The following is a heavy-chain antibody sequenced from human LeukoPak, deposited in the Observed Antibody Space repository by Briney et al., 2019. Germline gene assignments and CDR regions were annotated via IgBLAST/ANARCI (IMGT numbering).Heavy chain of an antibody. J-gene: IGHJ4*02. Sequence: ESLRLSCAASGFTFSSYGMSWVRQAPGKGLEWIGTIYYSGSTYYNPSLNSRVTISVDTSKNQFSLKLSSVTAADTAVYYCAKYSGYKLGFNWGQGTLVTVSS. CDR1: GFTFSSYG. CDR3: AKYSGYKLGFN. V-gene: IGHV4-38-2*01. D-gene: IGHD2-21*01. CDR2: IYYSGST.